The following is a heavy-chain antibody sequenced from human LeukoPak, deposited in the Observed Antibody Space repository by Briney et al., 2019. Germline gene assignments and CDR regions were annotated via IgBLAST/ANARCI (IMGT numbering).Heavy chain of an antibody. CDR1: GFTYSHYG. J-gene: IGHJ5*01. CDR3: AKDAQRGFDYSNSLES. V-gene: IGHV3-33*06. Sequence: GGSLRLSCAASGFTYSHYGMHWVRQAPGKGLEWVAVIWSDGTQKYYGDAVKGRFTISRDNSMKTLFLQMNSLGGDDTAVYYCAKDAQRGFDYSNSLESWGQGTLVTVSS. CDR2: IWSDGTQK. D-gene: IGHD4-11*01.